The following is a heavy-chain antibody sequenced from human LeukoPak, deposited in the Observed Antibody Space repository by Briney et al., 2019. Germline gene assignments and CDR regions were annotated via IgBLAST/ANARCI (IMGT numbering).Heavy chain of an antibody. Sequence: PGGSLRLPCAASGFTFSSYDMHWVRQATGKGLEWVSGIGKGGDTYYVGSVKGRFTISRENAKNSLYLQMNSLRAGDTAVYYCARGAAVGFDYWGQGALVTVSS. J-gene: IGHJ4*02. CDR2: IGKGGDT. D-gene: IGHD6-13*01. CDR1: GFTFSSYD. CDR3: ARGAAVGFDY. V-gene: IGHV3-13*04.